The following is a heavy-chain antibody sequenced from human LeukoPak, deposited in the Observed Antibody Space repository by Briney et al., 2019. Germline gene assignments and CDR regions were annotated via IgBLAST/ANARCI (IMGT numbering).Heavy chain of an antibody. V-gene: IGHV5-51*01. CDR1: GYSFTSYW. CDR2: IYPGDSDT. J-gene: IGHJ4*02. CDR3: ARGPALYYYDSSGYADY. D-gene: IGHD3-22*01. Sequence: GESLKISCKGSGYSFTSYWIGWVRQMPGKGLEWMGIIYPGDSDTRYSPSFQGQVTISADKFISTAYLQWSSLKASDTAMYYCARGPALYYYDSSGYADYWGQGTLVTVSS.